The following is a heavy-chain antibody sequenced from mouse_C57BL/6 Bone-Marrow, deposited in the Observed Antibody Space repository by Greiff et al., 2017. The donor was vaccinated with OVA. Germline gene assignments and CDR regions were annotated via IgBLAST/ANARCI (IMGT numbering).Heavy chain of an antibody. V-gene: IGHV5-6*01. CDR3: ARHGAKRALDY. J-gene: IGHJ2*01. D-gene: IGHD3-1*01. Sequence: DVQLQESGGDLVKPGGSLKLSCAASGFTFSSYGMSWVRQTPDKRLEWVATISSGGSYTYYPDSVKGRFTISRDNAKNTLYLQMSSLKSEDTAMYYCARHGAKRALDYWGQGTTLTVSS. CDR2: ISSGGSYT. CDR1: GFTFSSYG.